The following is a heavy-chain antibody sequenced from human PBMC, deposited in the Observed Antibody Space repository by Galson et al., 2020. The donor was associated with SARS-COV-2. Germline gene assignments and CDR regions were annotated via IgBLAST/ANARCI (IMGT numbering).Heavy chain of an antibody. CDR2: INHSGST. Sequence: SETLSLTCAAYGGSFSGYYWSWIRQPPGKGLEWIGDINHSGSTNYNPSPKSRVTISVDTSKNQFSLKLSSVTAADTAVYYCARGRYSSSWFGVLNWFDPWGQGTLVTVSS. CDR1: GGSFSGYY. V-gene: IGHV4-34*01. J-gene: IGHJ5*02. D-gene: IGHD6-13*01. CDR3: ARGRYSSSWFGVLNWFDP.